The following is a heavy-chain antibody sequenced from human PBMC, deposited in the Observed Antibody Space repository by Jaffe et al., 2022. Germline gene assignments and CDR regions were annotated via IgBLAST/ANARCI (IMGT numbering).Heavy chain of an antibody. D-gene: IGHD4-17*01. CDR2: INPNSGGT. V-gene: IGHV1-2*06. J-gene: IGHJ3*02. Sequence: QVQLVQSGAEVKKPGASVKVSCKASGYTFTGYYMHWVRQAPGQGLEWMGRINPNSGGTNYAQKFQGRVTMTRDTSISTAYMELSRLRSDDTAVYYCARTGDDGDYAPYSTYDIWGQGTMVTVSS. CDR3: ARTGDDGDYAPYSTYDI. CDR1: GYTFTGYY.